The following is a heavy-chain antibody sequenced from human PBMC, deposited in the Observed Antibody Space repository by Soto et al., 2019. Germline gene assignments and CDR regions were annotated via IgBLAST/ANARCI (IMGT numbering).Heavy chain of an antibody. D-gene: IGHD1-26*01. J-gene: IGHJ6*03. V-gene: IGHV4-34*01. CDR1: GGSFSGYY. CDR3: ASSAPYYYYYMDV. Sequence: SETLSLTCAVYGGSFSGYYWSWIRQPPGKALEWIGEINHSGSTNYNPSLKSRVTISVDTSKNQFSLKLSSVTAADTAVYYCASSAPYYYYYMDVWGKGTTVTVSS. CDR2: INHSGST.